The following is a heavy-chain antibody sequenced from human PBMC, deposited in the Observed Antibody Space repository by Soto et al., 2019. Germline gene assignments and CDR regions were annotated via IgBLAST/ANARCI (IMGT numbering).Heavy chain of an antibody. V-gene: IGHV1-69*13. J-gene: IGHJ5*02. CDR3: ARLYYDILTGLTNNWFYP. CDR1: GSTFSSYA. D-gene: IGHD3-9*01. CDR2: IIPIFGTA. Sequence: ASVKVSCKASGSTFSSYAISWVRQAPGQGLEWMGGIIPIFGTANYAQKFQGRVTITADESTSTAYMELSSLRFEDTAFYYFARLYYDILTGLTNNWFYPWGRGTLVTVS.